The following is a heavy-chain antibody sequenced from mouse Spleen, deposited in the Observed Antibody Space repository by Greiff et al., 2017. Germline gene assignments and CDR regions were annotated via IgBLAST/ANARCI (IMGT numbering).Heavy chain of an antibody. V-gene: IGHV14-2*01. J-gene: IGHJ2*01. D-gene: IGHD1-3*01. CDR1: GFNIKDYY. Sequence: VQLQQSGAELVKPGASVKLSCTASGFNIKDYYMHWVKQRPEQGLEWIGRIDTEDGATKYAPKFQGKATITADTSSNTAYRQVSSLTSRDTAVYYCARGGSKEFDYWGQGTTLTVSS. CDR2: IDTEDGAT. CDR3: ARGGSKEFDY.